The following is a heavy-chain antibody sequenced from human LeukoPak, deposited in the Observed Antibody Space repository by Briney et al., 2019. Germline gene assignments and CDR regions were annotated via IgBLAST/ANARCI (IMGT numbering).Heavy chain of an antibody. CDR2: SDPEDGET. J-gene: IGHJ3*02. D-gene: IGHD1-1*01. V-gene: IGHV1-24*01. Sequence: GASVKVSCNVSGYTLTELSMHWVRQAPGKGLEWMGGSDPEDGETIYAQKFQGRVTMTEDTSTDTAYMELSSLRSEDTAVYYCATDSQLERRNHAFDIWGQGTMVTVSS. CDR1: GYTLTELS. CDR3: ATDSQLERRNHAFDI.